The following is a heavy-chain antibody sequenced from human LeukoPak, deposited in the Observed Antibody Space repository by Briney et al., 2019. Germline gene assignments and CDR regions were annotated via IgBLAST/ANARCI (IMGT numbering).Heavy chain of an antibody. D-gene: IGHD3-22*01. CDR1: GVTFSGYA. CDR3: GRETENFYDSSGILGY. Sequence: VGCLSLSCAPSGVTFSGYAMTWVRQSPGKGLKWVAVISYDGRKKYYADSLKGRFTISRDNSKNTLYLQMNSLRAEDTAVYYCGRETENFYDSSGILGYWGERTLVTVSS. V-gene: IGHV3-30*04. CDR2: ISYDGRKK. J-gene: IGHJ4*02.